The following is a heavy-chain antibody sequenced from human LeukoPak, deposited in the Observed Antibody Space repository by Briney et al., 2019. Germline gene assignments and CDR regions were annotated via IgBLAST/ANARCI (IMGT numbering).Heavy chain of an antibody. CDR2: IKQDEIEK. CDR3: AREGSTMIVHDY. J-gene: IGHJ4*02. CDR1: GFTFRSHW. D-gene: IGHD3-22*01. V-gene: IGHV3-7*01. Sequence: GESLKISCAASGFTFRSHWMSWVRQAPGKGLEWVANIKQDEIEKHYVDSVKGRFTISRDNAKNSVYLQMDSLRSEDTAVYYCAREGSTMIVHDYWGQGTLVTVSA.